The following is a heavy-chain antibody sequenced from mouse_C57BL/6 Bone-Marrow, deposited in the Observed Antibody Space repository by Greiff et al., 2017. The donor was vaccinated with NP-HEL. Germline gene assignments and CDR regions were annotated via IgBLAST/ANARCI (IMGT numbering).Heavy chain of an antibody. V-gene: IGHV14-4*01. CDR3: TTNGYYVLPMDY. CDR2: IDPENGDT. CDR1: GFNIKDDY. D-gene: IGHD2-3*01. J-gene: IGHJ4*01. Sequence: VQLQQSGAELVRPGASVTLSCTASGFNIKDDYMHWVKQRPEQGLEWIGWIDPENGDTEYASKFQGKATITADTSSNTADLQLSSLTSEDTAVYYCTTNGYYVLPMDYWGQGTSVTVSS.